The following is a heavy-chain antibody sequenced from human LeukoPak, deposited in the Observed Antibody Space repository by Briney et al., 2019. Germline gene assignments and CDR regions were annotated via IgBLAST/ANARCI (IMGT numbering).Heavy chain of an antibody. J-gene: IGHJ4*02. CDR1: GFTFSDYY. CDR2: ISSSGSTI. CDR3: ARGASYYDSSGYYWDFVDY. V-gene: IGHV3-11*01. Sequence: GGSLRLSCAASGFTFSDYYMSWIRQAPGKGLEWVSYISSSGSTIYYADSVKGRFTISRDNAKNSLYLKMNSLRAEDTAVYYCARGASYYDSSGYYWDFVDYWGQGTLVTVSS. D-gene: IGHD3-22*01.